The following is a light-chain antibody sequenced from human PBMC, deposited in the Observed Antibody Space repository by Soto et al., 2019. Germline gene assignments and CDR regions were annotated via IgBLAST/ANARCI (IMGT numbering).Light chain of an antibody. V-gene: IGKV3-11*01. Sequence: EIVLTQSPATLSLSPGERATLSCRASQSVSSSLGWYQQIPGQAPRLLIYDASNRATGTPARLSGSGSGTDFTLTRRSPEPEDFTVYYHQQRGNWPRTFGQGTKLEIK. J-gene: IGKJ2*01. CDR3: QQRGNWPRT. CDR1: QSVSSS. CDR2: DAS.